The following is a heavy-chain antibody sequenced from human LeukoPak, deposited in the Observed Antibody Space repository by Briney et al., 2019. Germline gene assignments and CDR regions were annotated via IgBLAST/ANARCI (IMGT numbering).Heavy chain of an antibody. V-gene: IGHV3-48*03. CDR1: GFTFSSYE. CDR3: AREYNWNQFDH. J-gene: IGHJ4*02. D-gene: IGHD1-1*01. CDR2: ISSFVSTI. Sequence: GGSLRLSCAASGFTFSSYEMNWVRQAPGKGLEWVSYISSFVSTIYYADSVKGRFTISRDNAKNSLYLQMNSLRAEDTAVYYCAREYNWNQFDHWGQGTLVTVSS.